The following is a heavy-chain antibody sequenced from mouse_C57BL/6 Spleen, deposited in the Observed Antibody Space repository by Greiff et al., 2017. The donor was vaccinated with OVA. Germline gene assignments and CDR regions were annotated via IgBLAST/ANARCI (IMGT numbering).Heavy chain of an antibody. Sequence: LVESGAELARPGASVKLSCKASGYTFTSYGISWVKQRTGQGLEWIGEIYPRSGNTYYNEKFKGKATLTADKSSSTAYMELRSLTSEDSAVYFCARYYGSSYGDYFDYWGQGTTLTVSS. D-gene: IGHD1-1*01. J-gene: IGHJ2*01. CDR1: GYTFTSYG. V-gene: IGHV1-81*01. CDR3: ARYYGSSYGDYFDY. CDR2: IYPRSGNT.